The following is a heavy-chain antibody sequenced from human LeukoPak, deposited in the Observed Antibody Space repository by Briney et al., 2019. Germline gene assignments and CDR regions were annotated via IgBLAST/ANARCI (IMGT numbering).Heavy chain of an antibody. CDR2: ISAYNGNT. D-gene: IGHD3-3*01. CDR1: GYTFTSYG. J-gene: IGHJ6*03. V-gene: IGHV1-18*01. CDR3: ARVLDDFWSGRYYYYMDV. Sequence: ASVKASCKASGYTFTSYGISWVRQAPGQGLEWMGWISAYNGNTNYAQKLQGRVTMTTDTSTSTAYMELRSLRSDDTAVYYCARVLDDFWSGRYYYYMDVWGKGTTVTVSS.